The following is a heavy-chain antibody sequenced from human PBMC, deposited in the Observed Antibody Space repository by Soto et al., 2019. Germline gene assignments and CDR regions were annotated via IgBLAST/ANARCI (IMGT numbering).Heavy chain of an antibody. CDR3: ARDSGSYYAWFDP. CDR2: IYYSGST. J-gene: IGHJ5*02. Sequence: PSETLSLTCTVSGGSISSYYWSWIRQPPGKGLEWIGYIYYSGSTNYNPSLKSRVTISVDTSKNQFSLKLSSVTAADTAVYYCARDSGSYYAWFDPWGQGTLVTVSS. D-gene: IGHD1-26*01. V-gene: IGHV4-59*01. CDR1: GGSISSYY.